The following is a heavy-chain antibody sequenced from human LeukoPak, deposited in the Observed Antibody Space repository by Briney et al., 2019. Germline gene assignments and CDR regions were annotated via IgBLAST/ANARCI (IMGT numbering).Heavy chain of an antibody. CDR1: GFIFSNYA. D-gene: IGHD6-19*01. CDR3: AREKGYSSGWYETFDY. CDR2: ISYDGSNK. V-gene: IGHV3-30-3*01. Sequence: PGRSLRLSCEASGFIFSNYAVHRVRQAPGKGLEWAALISYDGSNKQFADSVKGRFTISRDNSKNTLYLQMNSLRAEDTAVYYCAREKGYSSGWYETFDYWGQGTLVTVSS. J-gene: IGHJ4*02.